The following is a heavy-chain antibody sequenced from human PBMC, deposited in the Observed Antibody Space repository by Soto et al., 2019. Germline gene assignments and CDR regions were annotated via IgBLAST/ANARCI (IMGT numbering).Heavy chain of an antibody. CDR1: GLAFRTFA. CDR3: AKGTALTPHHDAFHI. Sequence: EVQLLESGGGSVQPGGSLRTSCAAHGLAFRTFAITWVRQVQGKGLVWGSTISGSGGYTYYGDSAKGRFTISREDSKNTLYLQMNSMTSQDTAVYYCAKGTALTPHHDAFHIWGQGTMVTVSS. J-gene: IGHJ3*02. D-gene: IGHD4-17*01. V-gene: IGHV3-23*01. CDR2: ISGSGGYT.